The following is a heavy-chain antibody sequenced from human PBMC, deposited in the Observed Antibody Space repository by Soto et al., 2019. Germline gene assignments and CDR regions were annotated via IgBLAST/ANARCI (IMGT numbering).Heavy chain of an antibody. Sequence: SVKVSCKASGGTFSSYAISWVRQAPGQGLEWMGGIIPIFGTANYAQKFQGRVTITADESTSTAYMELSSLRSEDTAVYYCARPRNYYYGMDVWGQGTTVTVSS. V-gene: IGHV1-69*13. CDR1: GGTFSSYA. CDR2: IIPIFGTA. J-gene: IGHJ6*02. CDR3: ARPRNYYYGMDV.